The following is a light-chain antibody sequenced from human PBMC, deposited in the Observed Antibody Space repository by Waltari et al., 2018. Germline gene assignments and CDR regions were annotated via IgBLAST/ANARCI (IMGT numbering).Light chain of an antibody. CDR3: MQTLQTPVT. V-gene: IGKV2-28*01. Sequence: DIVMTQSPLSLPVTPGEPASISCRSSQGLLHSNGQNYLDWYLQKPGQAPQLLIYLGSNRASGVPDRFSGSGAGTDFTLKISRVEAEDVGVYYCMQTLQTPVTFGQGTKLEIK. CDR1: QGLLHSNGQNY. CDR2: LGS. J-gene: IGKJ2*01.